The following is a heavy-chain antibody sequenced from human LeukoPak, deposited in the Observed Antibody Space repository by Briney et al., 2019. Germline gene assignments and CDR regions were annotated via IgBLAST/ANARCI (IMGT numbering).Heavy chain of an antibody. Sequence: GGSLRLSCAASGFTFSSYWMHWVRQAPGKGLVWVSRINTDGSSTSYADSVKGRFTISRDNAKNTLYLQMNSLRAEDTAVYYCARWRSGYYKNAFDIWGQGTMVTVSS. V-gene: IGHV3-74*01. D-gene: IGHD3-3*01. CDR1: GFTFSSYW. J-gene: IGHJ3*02. CDR2: INTDGSST. CDR3: ARWRSGYYKNAFDI.